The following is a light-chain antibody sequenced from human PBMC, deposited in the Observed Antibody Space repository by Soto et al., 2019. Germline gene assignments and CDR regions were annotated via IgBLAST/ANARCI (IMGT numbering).Light chain of an antibody. V-gene: IGLV2-14*01. CDR3: SSHTSSSTWV. CDR2: EVS. J-gene: IGLJ3*02. CDR1: SSDIGGYNY. Sequence: QSALTQPASVSGSPGQSITISCTGTSSDIGGYNYVSWYQQRPAKAPKLMIYEVSNRPSGVSSRFSGSKSGDTASLTISGLQAEDEADYYCSSHTSSSTWVFGGGTKLTVL.